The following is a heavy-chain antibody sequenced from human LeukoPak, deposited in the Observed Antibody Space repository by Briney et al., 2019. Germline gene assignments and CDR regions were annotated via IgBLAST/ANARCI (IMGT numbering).Heavy chain of an antibody. CDR3: ARGDVLRFLEWNWYFXL. V-gene: IGHV4-4*07. CDR2: XXTSGXT. CDR1: XGXXXXXX. Sequence: SETXSLTXTVXXGXXXXXXXXXIXXXXXXXXXXXXXXXTSGXTXYXPXLKXRVTXSXDTSKNQFSLKLSSVTAADTAVFYCARGDVLRFLEWNWYFXLWGRGTLVTVSS. J-gene: IGHJ2*01. D-gene: IGHD3-3*01.